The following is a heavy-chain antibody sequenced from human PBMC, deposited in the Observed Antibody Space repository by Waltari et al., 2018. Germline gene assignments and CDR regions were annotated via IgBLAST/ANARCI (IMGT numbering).Heavy chain of an antibody. V-gene: IGHV4-34*01. J-gene: IGHJ2*01. CDR3: ARYGGGDSVWYFNL. Sequence: QVQLQQWGAGLLKPSETLSLTCSVYGGSFSDYYWMWVRQSPGKGLEGIGEIHLTKAANYNPSLTSRVTMSLDTSRNQCSLKLTSVTAADTAVYYCARYGGGDSVWYFNLWGRGTLVTVSS. D-gene: IGHD2-21*02. CDR1: GGSFSDYY. CDR2: IHLTKAA.